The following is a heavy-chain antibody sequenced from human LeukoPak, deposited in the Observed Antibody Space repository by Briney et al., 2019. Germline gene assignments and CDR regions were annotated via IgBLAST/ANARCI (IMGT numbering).Heavy chain of an antibody. CDR1: GGSISSSNYY. CDR2: VVYSGNT. Sequence: SETLSPTCSVSGGSISSSNYYWGWIRQPPGKGLEWIGSVVYSGNTHYNPSFKSRATISVDTFKKQVSLRLTSMTAADTAVYYCARLTIFGVLTINWFDPWGQGTLVTVSS. V-gene: IGHV4-39*07. D-gene: IGHD3-3*01. J-gene: IGHJ5*02. CDR3: ARLTIFGVLTINWFDP.